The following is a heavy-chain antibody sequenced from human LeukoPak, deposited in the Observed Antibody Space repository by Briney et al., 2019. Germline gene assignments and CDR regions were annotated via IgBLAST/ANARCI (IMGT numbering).Heavy chain of an antibody. D-gene: IGHD6-19*01. Sequence: GGSLRLSCAASGFTFSSYWMSWVRQAPGKGLEWVANIKQDGSEKYYVDSVKGRFTISRDNAKNSLYQQMNSLRAEDTAVYYCARDGGYSSGWEYYYYGMDVWGQGTTVTVSS. CDR3: ARDGGYSSGWEYYYYGMDV. CDR1: GFTFSSYW. CDR2: IKQDGSEK. V-gene: IGHV3-7*01. J-gene: IGHJ6*02.